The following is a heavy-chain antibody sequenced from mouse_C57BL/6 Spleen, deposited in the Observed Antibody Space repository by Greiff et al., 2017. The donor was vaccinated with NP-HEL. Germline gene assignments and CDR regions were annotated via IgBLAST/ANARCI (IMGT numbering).Heavy chain of an antibody. V-gene: IGHV1-50*01. CDR2: IDPSDSYT. CDR3: ARKGGLREWYFDV. J-gene: IGHJ1*03. CDR1: GYTFTSYW. Sequence: QVQLQQPGAELVKPGASVKLSCKASGYTFTSYWMQWVKQRPGQGLEWIGEIDPSDSYTNYNQKFKGKATLTVDTSSSTAYMQLSSLTSEDSAVYYCARKGGLREWYFDVWGTGTTVTVSS. D-gene: IGHD3-1*01.